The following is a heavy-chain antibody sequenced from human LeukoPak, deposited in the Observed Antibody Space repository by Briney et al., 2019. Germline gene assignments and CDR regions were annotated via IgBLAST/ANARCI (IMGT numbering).Heavy chain of an antibody. CDR2: IYYSGST. Sequence: PSESLSLTCTVSGGSISSSSCYWGWIRQPPGKGLEWIGSIYYSGSTYYNPSLKSRVTISVDTSKNQFSLKLSSVTAADTAVYYCARQYYDNTGYYYFDYWGQGTLVTVSS. V-gene: IGHV4-39*01. CDR1: GGSISSSSCY. J-gene: IGHJ4*02. D-gene: IGHD3-22*01. CDR3: ARQYYDNTGYYYFDY.